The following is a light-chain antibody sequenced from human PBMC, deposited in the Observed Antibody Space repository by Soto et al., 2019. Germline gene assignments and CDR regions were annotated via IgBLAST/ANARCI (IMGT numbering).Light chain of an antibody. V-gene: IGLV2-11*01. CDR3: SSYAGSYTYV. J-gene: IGLJ1*01. Sequence: QSALTQPRSVSGSPGQSVTISCTGTSRDVGGYDCVSWYQQHPGKAPKLMIYDVTKRPSGVPDRFSGSKSGNTASLTISGLQAEDEADYFCSSYAGSYTYVFGVGTKVTVL. CDR1: SRDVGGYDC. CDR2: DVT.